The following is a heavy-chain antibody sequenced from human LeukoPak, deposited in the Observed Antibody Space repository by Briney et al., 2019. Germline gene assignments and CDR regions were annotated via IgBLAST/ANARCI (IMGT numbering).Heavy chain of an antibody. CDR1: GFTFDDYA. CDR3: AKDSCSGGSCYFDY. CDR2: ISWNSGSI. V-gene: IGHV3-9*01. J-gene: IGHJ4*02. Sequence: PGRSLRLSCAASGFTFDDYAMHWVRQAPGKGLEWASGISWNSGSIGYADSVKGRFTISRDNAKNSLYLQMNSLRAEDTALYYCAKDSCSGGSCYFDYWGQGTLVTVSS. D-gene: IGHD2-15*01.